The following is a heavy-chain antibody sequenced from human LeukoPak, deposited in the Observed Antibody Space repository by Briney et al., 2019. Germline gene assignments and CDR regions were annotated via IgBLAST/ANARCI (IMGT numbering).Heavy chain of an antibody. CDR1: GFTFSDYY. D-gene: IGHD2-2*01. V-gene: IGHV3-11*01. CDR3: ALSSISPSYYYGIDV. CDR2: INTNGDTA. Sequence: GGSLSLSCAATGFTFSDYYMTWIRQAPGKGLDWVSYINTNGDTAFYADSVRGRFTMSRDNAKKSLHLQMNSLRAEDSAVYCCALSSISPSYYYGIDVWGQGTTVTVSS. J-gene: IGHJ6*02.